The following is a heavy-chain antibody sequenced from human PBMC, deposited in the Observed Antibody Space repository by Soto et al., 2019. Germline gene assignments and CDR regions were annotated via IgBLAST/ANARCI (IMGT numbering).Heavy chain of an antibody. J-gene: IGHJ5*02. CDR2: INHSGST. CDR3: ARGHLFPGYSSSVRLANWFDP. Sequence: SETLSLTCAVYGGSFSGYYWSWIRQPPGKGLEWIGEINHSGSTNYNPSHKSRVTISVDTSKNQFSQKLSSVTAADTAVYYCARGHLFPGYSSSVRLANWFDPWGQGTLVTVSS. D-gene: IGHD6-6*01. V-gene: IGHV4-34*01. CDR1: GGSFSGYY.